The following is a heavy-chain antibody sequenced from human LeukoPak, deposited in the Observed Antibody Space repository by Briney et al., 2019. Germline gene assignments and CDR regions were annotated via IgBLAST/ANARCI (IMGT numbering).Heavy chain of an antibody. V-gene: IGHV3-23*01. CDR3: AKDWCHYDSSGYCGGTGIDY. CDR2: ISGSGGST. CDR1: GFTFSSYG. D-gene: IGHD3-22*01. J-gene: IGHJ4*02. Sequence: GGSLRLSCAASGFTFSSYGMSWVRQAPGKGLEWVSAISGSGGSTYYADSVKGRFTISRDNSKNTLYLQMNSLRAEDTAVYYCAKDWCHYDSSGYCGGTGIDYWGQGTLVTVSS.